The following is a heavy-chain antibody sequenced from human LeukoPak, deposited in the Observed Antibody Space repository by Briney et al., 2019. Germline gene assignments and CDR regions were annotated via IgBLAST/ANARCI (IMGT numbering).Heavy chain of an antibody. CDR3: ARGAHYYDTSGYLMPLNY. J-gene: IGHJ4*02. Sequence: SETLSLTCTVSGGSISSYHWSWIRQPRGTGLEWIGYIYYSGSTNYNPSLKSRVSISVDTSKNQFSLKLSSVTAADTAVYYCARGAHYYDTSGYLMPLNYWGQGTLVTVSS. D-gene: IGHD3-22*01. CDR2: IYYSGST. V-gene: IGHV4-59*01. CDR1: GGSISSYH.